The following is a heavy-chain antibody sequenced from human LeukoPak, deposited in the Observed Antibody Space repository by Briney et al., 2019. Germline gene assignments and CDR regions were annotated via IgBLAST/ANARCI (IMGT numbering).Heavy chain of an antibody. CDR1: GYTFTSYY. Sequence: GASVKVSCKASGYTFTSYYMHWVRQAPGQGLEWMGWISAYNGNTNYAQKLQGRVTMTTDTSTSTAYMELRSLRSDDTAVYYCARAPRQYYYDSSGYHYWGQGTLVTVSS. CDR2: ISAYNGNT. J-gene: IGHJ4*02. CDR3: ARAPRQYYYDSSGYHY. V-gene: IGHV1-18*04. D-gene: IGHD3-22*01.